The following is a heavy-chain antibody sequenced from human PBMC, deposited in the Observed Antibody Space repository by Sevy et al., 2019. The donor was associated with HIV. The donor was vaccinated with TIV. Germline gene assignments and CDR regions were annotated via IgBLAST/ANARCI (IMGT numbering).Heavy chain of an antibody. CDR3: ASQRWLQLGY. V-gene: IGHV1-69*13. D-gene: IGHD5-12*01. Sequence: ASVKVSCKASGGTFSSYAISWVRQAPGQGLEWMGGIIPIFGTANYAQTFQGRVTITADESTSTAYMELSSLRSEDTAVYYCASQRWLQLGYWGQGTLVTVSS. CDR1: GGTFSSYA. J-gene: IGHJ4*02. CDR2: IIPIFGTA.